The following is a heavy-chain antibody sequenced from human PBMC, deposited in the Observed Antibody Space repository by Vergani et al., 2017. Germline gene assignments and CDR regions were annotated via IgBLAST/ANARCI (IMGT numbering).Heavy chain of an antibody. J-gene: IGHJ3*02. V-gene: IGHV1-46*01. D-gene: IGHD5-24*01. CDR3: ASMDRWLQGVDAFDI. Sequence: QVQLVQSGAEVKKPGASVKVSCKASGYTFTSYYMHWVRQAPGQGLEWMGIINPSGGSTSYAQKFQGRVTMTRDTSTSKVYMELSSLRSEDTAVYYCASMDRWLQGVDAFDIWGQGTMVTVSS. CDR1: GYTFTSYY. CDR2: INPSGGST.